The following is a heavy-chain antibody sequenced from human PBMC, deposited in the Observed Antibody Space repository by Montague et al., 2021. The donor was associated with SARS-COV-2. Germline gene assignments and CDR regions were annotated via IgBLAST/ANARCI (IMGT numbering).Heavy chain of an antibody. D-gene: IGHD3-22*01. Sequence: SETLSLTCTVSGGSISSSGYYWGWIRQPPGKGLEWIGSIYYSGGTYYNPSLKSRVTISVDTSKNQFSLKPSSVTAADTAVYYRARFPTSYYYDSKAAPATPAAFDLWGQGTMVTVSS. CDR2: IYYSGGT. V-gene: IGHV4-39*01. CDR3: ARFPTSYYYDSKAAPATPAAFDL. J-gene: IGHJ3*01. CDR1: GGSISSSGYY.